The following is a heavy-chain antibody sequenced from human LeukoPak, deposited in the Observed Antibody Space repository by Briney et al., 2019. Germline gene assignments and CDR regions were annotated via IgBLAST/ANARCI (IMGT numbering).Heavy chain of an antibody. D-gene: IGHD3-10*01. CDR1: GFPFSGYW. J-gene: IGHJ5*02. CDR2: IKENGGER. V-gene: IGHV3-7*01. Sequence: PGGSLRLSCAASGFPFSGYWMNWVRQAPGKGLEWVANIKENGGERYYVDSVKGRFTISRDNANNSLYLKMNSLRAEDTAVYYCARGYYYGSGSNWFDPWGQGTLVTVSS. CDR3: ARGYYYGSGSNWFDP.